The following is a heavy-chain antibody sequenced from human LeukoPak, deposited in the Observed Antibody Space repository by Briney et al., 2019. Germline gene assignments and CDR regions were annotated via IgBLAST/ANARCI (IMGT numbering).Heavy chain of an antibody. D-gene: IGHD6-19*01. CDR2: IYTSGST. J-gene: IGHJ3*02. CDR1: GGSISSYY. V-gene: IGHV4-4*07. Sequence: PSETLSLTCTVSGGSISSYYWSWIRQPAGKGLGWIGRIYTSGSTNYNPSLKSRVTMSVDTSKNQFSLKLSSVTAADTAVYYCARDKGSGWYSDAFDIWGQGTMVTVSS. CDR3: ARDKGSGWYSDAFDI.